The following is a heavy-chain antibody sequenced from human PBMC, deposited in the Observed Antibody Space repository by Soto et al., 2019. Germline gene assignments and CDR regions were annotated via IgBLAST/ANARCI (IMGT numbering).Heavy chain of an antibody. V-gene: IGHV4-30-2*01. CDR3: ARLGGYYQAFDS. Sequence: LSLTCAVSGGSISSGGYSWSWIRQPPGKGLEWIGYIYHSGSTYYNPSLKSRVTISVDTSKNQFSLKLDSVTAADTAVYYCARLGGYYQAFDSWGQGTLVTVSS. CDR1: GGSISSGGYS. D-gene: IGHD3-22*01. J-gene: IGHJ4*02. CDR2: IYHSGST.